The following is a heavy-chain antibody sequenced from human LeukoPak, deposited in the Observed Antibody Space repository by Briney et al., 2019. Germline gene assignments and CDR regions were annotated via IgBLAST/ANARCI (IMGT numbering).Heavy chain of an antibody. CDR1: GGTFSSYA. J-gene: IGHJ4*02. V-gene: IGHV1-69*05. D-gene: IGHD3-22*01. CDR3: ATYDSSGYYNFDY. Sequence: GASVKVSCKASGGTFSSYAISWVRQAPGQGLEWMGGIIPIFGTANYAQKFQGRVTITTDESTSTAYMELSSLRSGDTAVYYCATYDSSGYYNFDYWGQGTLVTVSS. CDR2: IIPIFGTA.